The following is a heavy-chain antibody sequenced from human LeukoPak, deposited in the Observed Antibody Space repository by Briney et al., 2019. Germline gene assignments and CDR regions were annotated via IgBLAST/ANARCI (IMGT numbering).Heavy chain of an antibody. CDR1: GFTFSSYA. CDR2: ISGSGGST. J-gene: IGHJ3*02. Sequence: GGSLRLSCAASGFTFSSYAMSWVRQAPGKGLEWVSAISGSGGSTYYADSVKGRFTISRDNSKNTLYLQMNSLRAEDTAVYYCAKARGPSSGYYYDDAFDIWGQGTMVTVSS. CDR3: AKARGPSSGYYYDDAFDI. V-gene: IGHV3-23*01. D-gene: IGHD3-22*01.